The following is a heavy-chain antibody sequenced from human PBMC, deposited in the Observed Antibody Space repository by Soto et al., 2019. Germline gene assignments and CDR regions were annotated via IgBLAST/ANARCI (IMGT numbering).Heavy chain of an antibody. D-gene: IGHD1-20*01. J-gene: IGHJ5*02. CDR3: ARSPLLGITGTPPPFNWFDP. CDR1: GGSISSSSYY. V-gene: IGHV4-39*01. CDR2: IYYSGST. Sequence: SEPLSLTCTVSGGSISSSSYYWGWIRQPPGKGLEWIGSIYYSGSTYYNPSLKSRVTISVDTSKNQFSLKLSSVTAADTAVYYCARSPLLGITGTPPPFNWFDPWGQGTLVTVSS.